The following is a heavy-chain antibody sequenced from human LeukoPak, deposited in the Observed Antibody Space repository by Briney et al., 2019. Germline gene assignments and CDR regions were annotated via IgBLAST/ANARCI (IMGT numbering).Heavy chain of an antibody. J-gene: IGHJ4*02. CDR2: ISSSSSYI. D-gene: IGHD1-20*01. V-gene: IGHV3-21*01. Sequence: GGSLRLSCAASGFTFSSYSMNWVRQAPGKGLEWVSSISSSSSYIYYADSVKGRFTISRDNAKNSLYLQMNSLRAEHTAVYYCARDRPGITGTTLPDYWGQGTLVTVSS. CDR1: GFTFSSYS. CDR3: ARDRPGITGTTLPDY.